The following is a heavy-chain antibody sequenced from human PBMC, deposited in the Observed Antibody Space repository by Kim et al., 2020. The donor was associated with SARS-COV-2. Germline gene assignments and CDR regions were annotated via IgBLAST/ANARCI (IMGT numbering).Heavy chain of an antibody. D-gene: IGHD3-10*01. J-gene: IGHJ6*02. V-gene: IGHV5-10-1*01. CDR2: IDPSDSYI. CDR1: GYRFTSHW. Sequence: GESLKISCKGSGYRFTSHWISWVRQMPGKGLEWMGRIDPSDSYINYSPSFQGHVTISADKSIGTAYLQWSSLKASDTAMYYCARQGWFGELLEYAMDVWGQGTTVTVSS. CDR3: ARQGWFGELLEYAMDV.